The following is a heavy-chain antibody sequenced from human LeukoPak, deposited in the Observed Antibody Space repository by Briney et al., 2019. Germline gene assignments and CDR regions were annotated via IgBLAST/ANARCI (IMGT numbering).Heavy chain of an antibody. CDR3: ARAIGPLWFGESSFDY. D-gene: IGHD3-10*01. CDR2: VYYSGST. V-gene: IGHV4-30-4*07. J-gene: IGHJ4*02. Sequence: SETLSLTCAVSGGSISSGAYSWSWIRQPPRKGLEWIGYVYYSGSTYYNPSLKSRVTISVDTSKNQFSLKLSSVTAADTAVYYCARAIGPLWFGESSFDYWGQGTLVTVSS. CDR1: GGSISSGAYS.